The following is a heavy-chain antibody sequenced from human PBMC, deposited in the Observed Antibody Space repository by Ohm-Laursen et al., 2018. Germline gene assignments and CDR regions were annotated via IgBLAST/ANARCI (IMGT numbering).Heavy chain of an antibody. V-gene: IGHV3-64*02. CDR2: ITTNGDGT. CDR3: ARVGLGNYLDY. J-gene: IGHJ4*02. D-gene: IGHD1-26*01. CDR1: GFTFSNFG. Sequence: GTLSLTCAASGFTFSNFGMYWVRQAPGKGLEFVSSITTNGDGTYYVDSVKGRFTISRDNSKNILYLQMGSLRSEDMAVYYCARVGLGNYLDYWGQGTLVTVSS.